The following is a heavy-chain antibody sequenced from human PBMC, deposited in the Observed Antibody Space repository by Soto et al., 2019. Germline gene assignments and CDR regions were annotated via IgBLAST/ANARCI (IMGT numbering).Heavy chain of an antibody. V-gene: IGHV1-2*02. Sequence: GASVKVSCKASGYTFTGYYMHWVRQAPGQGLEWMGWINPNSGGTNYAQKFQGRVTMTRDTSISTAYMELSRLRSDDTAVYYCAREGQLTYYYGSGSYSSWFDPWGQGTLVTVSS. D-gene: IGHD3-10*01. J-gene: IGHJ5*02. CDR3: AREGQLTYYYGSGSYSSWFDP. CDR2: INPNSGGT. CDR1: GYTFTGYY.